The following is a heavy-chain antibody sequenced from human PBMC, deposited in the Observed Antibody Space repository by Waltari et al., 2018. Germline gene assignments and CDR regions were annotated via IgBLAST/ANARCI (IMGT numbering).Heavy chain of an antibody. D-gene: IGHD6-19*01. V-gene: IGHV4-38-2*02. CDR3: ARLFGEYSSDWYAY. Sequence: QVQLQESGPGLVKPSETLSLTCTVSGYSISSRHFWGWIRQPPGKGLEWIGSAYHSGSTYYNPSLKSRVFISVDTSKNQFSLELSSVTAADTAVYYCARLFGEYSSDWYAYWGQGNLVTVSS. J-gene: IGHJ4*02. CDR2: AYHSGST. CDR1: GYSISSRHF.